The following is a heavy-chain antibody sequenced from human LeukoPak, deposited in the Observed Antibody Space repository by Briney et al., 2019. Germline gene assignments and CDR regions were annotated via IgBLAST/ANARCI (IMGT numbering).Heavy chain of an antibody. CDR3: ASTKGYSGYEFDY. D-gene: IGHD5-12*01. Sequence: SETLSLTCTVSGGSISSSSYYWGWIRQPPGKGLEWIGSIYYSGSTYYNPSLKSRVTISVDTSKNQFSLKLSSVTAADTAVYYCASTKGYSGYEFDYWGQGTLVTVSS. V-gene: IGHV4-39*07. J-gene: IGHJ4*02. CDR2: IYYSGST. CDR1: GGSISSSSYY.